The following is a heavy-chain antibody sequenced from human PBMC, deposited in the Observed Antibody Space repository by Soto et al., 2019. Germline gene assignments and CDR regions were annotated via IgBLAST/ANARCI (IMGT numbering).Heavy chain of an antibody. J-gene: IGHJ4*02. Sequence: PGGSLRLSCAASGFIFTNYAMNWVRQAPGKGLEWVSVIGGRGNSAYYADSVQGRFTISRDNSKNTLSLQMSSLTADDTAIYYCVRGSKDSYPGSRIFDFWGRGTLVTSPQ. CDR2: IGGRGNSA. CDR1: GFIFTNYA. CDR3: VRGSKDSYPGSRIFDF. V-gene: IGHV3-23*01. D-gene: IGHD3-10*01.